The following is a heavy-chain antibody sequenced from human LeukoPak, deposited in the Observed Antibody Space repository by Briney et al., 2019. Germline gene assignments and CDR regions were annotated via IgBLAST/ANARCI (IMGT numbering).Heavy chain of an antibody. CDR3: ARDGSGYVDDY. Sequence: GGSLRLSCAASGFTFSSYAMHWVRQAPGKGLEWVAVISYDGSNTYYSDSAKGRFTISRDNSKNTLFLQMNSLRPEDTAVCYCARDGSGYVDDYWGQGTLATVSS. CDR1: GFTFSSYA. J-gene: IGHJ4*02. D-gene: IGHD3-22*01. CDR2: ISYDGSNT. V-gene: IGHV3-30*04.